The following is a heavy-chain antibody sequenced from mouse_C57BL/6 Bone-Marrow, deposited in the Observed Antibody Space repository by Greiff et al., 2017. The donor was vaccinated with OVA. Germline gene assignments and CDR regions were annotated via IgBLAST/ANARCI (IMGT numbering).Heavy chain of an antibody. J-gene: IGHJ4*01. V-gene: IGHV1-81*01. Sequence: VHLVESGAELARPGASVKLSCKASGYTFTSYGISWVKQRTGQGLEWIGEIYPRSGNTYYNEKFQGKATLTADKSSSTAYMELRSLTSEDSAVYFCARGLYYYGSGYYAMDYWGQGTSVTVSS. D-gene: IGHD1-1*01. CDR3: ARGLYYYGSGYYAMDY. CDR2: IYPRSGNT. CDR1: GYTFTSYG.